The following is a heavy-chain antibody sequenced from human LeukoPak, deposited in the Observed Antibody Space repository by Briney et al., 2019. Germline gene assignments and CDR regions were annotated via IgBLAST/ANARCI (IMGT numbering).Heavy chain of an antibody. CDR2: ISSNNSYI. Sequence: KSGGSLRLSCAASGFTFRSYSMNWVRQAPGKGLEWLSSISSNNSYIYYADSVKGRLTITKDNAKNSLSLQMNSLRAEDTDVYYCSRDNGGIVTTEGTIDYWGQGTLVTVSS. J-gene: IGHJ4*02. D-gene: IGHD2-8*01. CDR3: SRDNGGIVTTEGTIDY. V-gene: IGHV3-21*01. CDR1: GFTFRSYS.